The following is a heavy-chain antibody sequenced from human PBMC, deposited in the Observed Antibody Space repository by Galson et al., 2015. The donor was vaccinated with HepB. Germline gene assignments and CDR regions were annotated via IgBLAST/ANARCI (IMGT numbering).Heavy chain of an antibody. CDR2: IRGSGDDT. CDR3: ARDRTYHDFWRGFDL. CDR1: GFDVRTSI. Sequence: SLRLSCAVSGFDVRTSIMHWYRQAPGKGPEWVSNIRGSGDDTKYADSVKGRFTISRDNLETMVFLQMNSLRVEDTAVYYCARDRTYHDFWRGFDLWGQGTMVTVSS. J-gene: IGHJ3*01. D-gene: IGHD3-3*01. V-gene: IGHV3-23*01.